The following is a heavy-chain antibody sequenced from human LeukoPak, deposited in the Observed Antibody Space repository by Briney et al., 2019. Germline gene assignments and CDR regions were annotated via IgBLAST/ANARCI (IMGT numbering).Heavy chain of an antibody. Sequence: GGSLRLSCAASGLTFSSYAMSWVRQAPGKGLEWVSAISGSGGSTYYADSVKGRFTISRDNSKNTLYLQMNSLRAEDTAVYYCAKMRAYSSSWFDYWGQGTLVTVSS. CDR1: GLTFSSYA. CDR2: ISGSGGST. V-gene: IGHV3-23*01. D-gene: IGHD6-13*01. CDR3: AKMRAYSSSWFDY. J-gene: IGHJ4*02.